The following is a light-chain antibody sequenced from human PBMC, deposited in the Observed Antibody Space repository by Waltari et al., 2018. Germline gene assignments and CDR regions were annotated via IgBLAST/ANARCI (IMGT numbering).Light chain of an antibody. CDR3: HQYGSLPPWT. Sequence: ERATLSCRASQSFSSSFLAWYQQKPGQAPRLLIYGSSSRATGIPDRFSGSGFETDYTLTISRLEPEDCAVYYCHQYGSLPPWTFGQGTRVEIK. J-gene: IGKJ1*01. CDR2: GSS. V-gene: IGKV3-20*01. CDR1: QSFSSSF.